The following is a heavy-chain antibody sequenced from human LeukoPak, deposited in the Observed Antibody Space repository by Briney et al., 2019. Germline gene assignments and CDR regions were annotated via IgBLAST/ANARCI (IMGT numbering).Heavy chain of an antibody. CDR2: ISSSGST. D-gene: IGHD3-22*01. Sequence: NPSQTLSLTCTVSGDSISSGDYYWSWIRQPAGKGLEWIGRISSSGSTNYNPSLKSRVTISVDTSKNQFSLKLSSVTAADTAVYYCTRGSIAYYYMDVWGKGTTVTISS. J-gene: IGHJ6*03. CDR1: GDSISSGDYY. V-gene: IGHV4-61*02. CDR3: TRGSIAYYYMDV.